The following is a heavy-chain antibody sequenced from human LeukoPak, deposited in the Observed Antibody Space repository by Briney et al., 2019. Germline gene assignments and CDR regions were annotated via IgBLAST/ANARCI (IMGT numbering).Heavy chain of an antibody. J-gene: IGHJ4*02. CDR1: GFTFSSYA. CDR2: ISGSGGST. CDR3: AKDQTAMITYRFDY. Sequence: PGGSLRLSCAASGFTFSSYAMSWVRQAPGKGLKWLSAISGSGGSTYYADSVKGRFTISRDNFKNTLYLQMNSLRVEDTAVYYCAKDQTAMITYRFDYWGQGTLVTVSS. D-gene: IGHD5-18*01. V-gene: IGHV3-23*01.